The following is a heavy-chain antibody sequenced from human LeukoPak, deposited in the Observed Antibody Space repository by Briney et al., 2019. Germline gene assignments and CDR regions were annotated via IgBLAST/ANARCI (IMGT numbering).Heavy chain of an antibody. J-gene: IGHJ5*02. CDR3: AAEPLLLWFGELLA. V-gene: IGHV1-58*01. CDR1: GFTFTSSA. Sequence: SVKVSCMASGFTFTSSAVQWVRQARGQRLEWIGWIVVGSGNTNYAQKFQERVTITRDMSTSTAYMELSSLRSEDTAVYYCAAEPLLLWFGELLAWGQGTLVTVSS. CDR2: IVVGSGNT. D-gene: IGHD3-10*01.